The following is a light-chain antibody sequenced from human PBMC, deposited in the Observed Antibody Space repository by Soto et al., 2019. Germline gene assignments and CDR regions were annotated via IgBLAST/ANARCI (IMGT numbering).Light chain of an antibody. Sequence: DIQMTQSPSTLSASVGDRVTITCRASQSLSSWLAWYQQEPGKAPKSLIYKASSLESGVPSRFSGSGSGTEFTLTISSLQPDDFATYYCQQYLSYPITFGQGTRLEIK. CDR3: QQYLSYPIT. J-gene: IGKJ5*01. CDR2: KAS. V-gene: IGKV1-5*03. CDR1: QSLSSW.